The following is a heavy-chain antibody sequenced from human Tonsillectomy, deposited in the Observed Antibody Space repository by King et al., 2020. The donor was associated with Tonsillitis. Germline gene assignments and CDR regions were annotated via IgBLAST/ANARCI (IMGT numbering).Heavy chain of an antibody. V-gene: IGHV3-64*01. CDR2: ISSNGGST. CDR1: GFTFSSYA. J-gene: IGHJ6*02. Sequence: DVQLVESGGGLVQPGGSLRLSCAASGFTFSSYAMHWVRQAPGKGLKYVSAISSNGGSTYYANSVKGRFTISRDNSKNTLYLQMGSLRAEDMAVYYCARGTGPYYYYYGMDVWGQGTTVTVSS. D-gene: IGHD7-27*01. CDR3: ARGTGPYYYYYGMDV.